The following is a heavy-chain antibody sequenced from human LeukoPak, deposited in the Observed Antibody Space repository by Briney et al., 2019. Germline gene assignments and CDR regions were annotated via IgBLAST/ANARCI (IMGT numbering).Heavy chain of an antibody. CDR2: IYYTGST. J-gene: IGHJ3*01. CDR3: SRGRAAAFDV. D-gene: IGHD5-12*01. V-gene: IGHV4-59*01. Sequence: SETLSLTCTVPGDSFSSSYWNWIRQPPGKGLERIGYIYYTGSTNYNPSLRSRVTISVDTSKNPVSLMLSSVTAADTAVYYCSRGRAAAFDVWGQGTMVTVSS. CDR1: GDSFSSSY.